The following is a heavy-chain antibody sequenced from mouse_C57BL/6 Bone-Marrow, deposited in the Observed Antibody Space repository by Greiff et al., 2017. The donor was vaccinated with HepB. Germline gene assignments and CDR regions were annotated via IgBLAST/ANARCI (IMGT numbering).Heavy chain of an antibody. CDR2: IYPGGGYT. CDR1: GYTFTNYW. V-gene: IGHV1-63*01. Sequence: QVHVKQSGAELVRPGTSVKMSCKASGYTFTNYWIGWAKQRPGHGLEWIGDIYPGGGYTNYNEKFKGKATLTADKSSSTAYMQFSSLTSEDSAIYYCAREGLYDGYYVYAMDYGGQGTSVTVSS. D-gene: IGHD2-3*01. CDR3: AREGLYDGYYVYAMDY. J-gene: IGHJ4*01.